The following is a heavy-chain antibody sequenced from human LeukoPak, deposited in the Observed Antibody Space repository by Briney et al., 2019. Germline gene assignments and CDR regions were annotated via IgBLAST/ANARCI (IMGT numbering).Heavy chain of an antibody. J-gene: IGHJ4*02. Sequence: SGRSLRLSCAASGFTFSSYGMHWVPQAPGKGLEWVAVISYDGSNKYYADSVKGRFTISRDNSKNTLYLQMNSLRAEDTAVYYCAKDHSGYGDYFDYWGQGTLVTVSS. CDR2: ISYDGSNK. V-gene: IGHV3-30*18. D-gene: IGHD4-17*01. CDR1: GFTFSSYG. CDR3: AKDHSGYGDYFDY.